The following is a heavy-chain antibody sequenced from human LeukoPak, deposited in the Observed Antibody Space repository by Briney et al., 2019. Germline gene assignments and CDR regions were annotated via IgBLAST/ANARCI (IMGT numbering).Heavy chain of an antibody. D-gene: IGHD2-2*01. Sequence: ASVKVSCKASGYTFTSYYMHWVRQAPGQGLEWMGIINPSGGSTSYAQKFQGRVTMTRDTSTSTVYMELSSLRSEDMAVYYCARFRSPYCSSTSCPPSYFDYWGQGTLVTVSS. CDR1: GYTFTSYY. J-gene: IGHJ4*02. CDR2: INPSGGST. CDR3: ARFRSPYCSSTSCPPSYFDY. V-gene: IGHV1-46*01.